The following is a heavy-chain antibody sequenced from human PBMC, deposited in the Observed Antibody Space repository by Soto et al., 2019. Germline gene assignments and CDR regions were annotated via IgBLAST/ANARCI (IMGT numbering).Heavy chain of an antibody. CDR3: ARLYCSSTSCWFDP. V-gene: IGHV4-59*01. D-gene: IGHD2-2*01. J-gene: IGHJ5*02. CDR2: IYYSGST. Sequence: TLSLTCTVSGGSISSYYWSWIRQPPGKGLEWIGYIYYSGSTNYNPSLKSRVTISVDTSKNQFSLKLSSVTAADTAVYYCARLYCSSTSCWFDPWGQGTLVTVSS. CDR1: GGSISSYY.